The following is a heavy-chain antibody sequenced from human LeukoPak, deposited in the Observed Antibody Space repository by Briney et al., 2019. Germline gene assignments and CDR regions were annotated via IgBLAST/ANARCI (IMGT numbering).Heavy chain of an antibody. Sequence: ASVKVSCKASGYTFTSYGISWVRQAPGQGLEWMGWISAYNGNTNYAQKLQGRVTMTTDTSTSTAYMELRSLRSDDTAVYYCARAGDIVVVPAAPFDYWGQGTLVTVSS. D-gene: IGHD2-2*01. J-gene: IGHJ4*02. CDR1: GYTFTSYG. V-gene: IGHV1-18*01. CDR3: ARAGDIVVVPAAPFDY. CDR2: ISAYNGNT.